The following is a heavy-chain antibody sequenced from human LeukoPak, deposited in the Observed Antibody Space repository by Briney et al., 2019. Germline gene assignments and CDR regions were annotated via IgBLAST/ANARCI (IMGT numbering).Heavy chain of an antibody. CDR2: IIPILGIT. CDR1: GGTFSSYA. V-gene: IGHV1-69*04. CDR3: ARDRGYSSRNGFDP. Sequence: SVKVSCKASGGTFSSYAISWVRQAPGQGLEWMGRIIPILGITNYAQKFQGRVTITADKSTNTAYMELSSLRSEDTAVYYCARDRGYSSRNGFDPWGQGTLVIVSS. D-gene: IGHD6-13*01. J-gene: IGHJ5*02.